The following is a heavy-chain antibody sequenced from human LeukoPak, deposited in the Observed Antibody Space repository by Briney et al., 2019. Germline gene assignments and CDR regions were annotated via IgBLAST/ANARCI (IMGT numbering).Heavy chain of an antibody. Sequence: TETLSLTCTVSGGSISSYHWSWIRQPPGKGLEWIGRIYTSGSTNYNPSLKSRVTISVDTSKNQFSLKLSSVTAADTAVYYCARVLVTKGWAFDIWGQGTMVTVSS. CDR2: IYTSGST. D-gene: IGHD4-17*01. CDR3: ARVLVTKGWAFDI. V-gene: IGHV4-4*08. J-gene: IGHJ3*02. CDR1: GGSISSYH.